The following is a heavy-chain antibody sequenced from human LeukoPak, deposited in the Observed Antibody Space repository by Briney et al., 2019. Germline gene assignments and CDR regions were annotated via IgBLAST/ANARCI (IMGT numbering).Heavy chain of an antibody. CDR3: AKDRFPNDGNWDFDY. J-gene: IGHJ4*02. V-gene: IGHV3-23*01. D-gene: IGHD1-1*01. CDR2: IGGSGGGT. CDR1: GFTFRSYA. Sequence: PGWSLRLSCAASGFTFRSYAMSWVRQAPGKGLEWVSAIGGSGGGTYYADSVKGRFTMSRDNSENTLYLQMNNLEAEDTAIYYCAKDRFPNDGNWDFDYWGQGTLVTVSS.